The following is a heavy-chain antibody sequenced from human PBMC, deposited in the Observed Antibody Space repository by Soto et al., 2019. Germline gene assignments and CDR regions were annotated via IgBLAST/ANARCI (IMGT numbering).Heavy chain of an antibody. D-gene: IGHD5-12*01. V-gene: IGHV3-20*04. CDR1: GFTFDDYG. Sequence: GGSLRLSCAASGFTFDDYGMSWVRQAPGKGLEWVSGINWNGGSTGYADSVKGRFTISRDNAKNSLYLQMNSLRAEDTALYYCARVPPGGYSGYDSAFDIXGXGTMVTV. CDR3: ARVPPGGYSGYDSAFDI. CDR2: INWNGGST. J-gene: IGHJ3*02.